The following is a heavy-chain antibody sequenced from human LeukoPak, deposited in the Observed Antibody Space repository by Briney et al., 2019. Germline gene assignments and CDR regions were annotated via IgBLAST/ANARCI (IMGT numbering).Heavy chain of an antibody. CDR2: INPNSGST. CDR3: ARAAAAGSDAFDI. D-gene: IGHD6-13*01. Sequence: ASVKVSCKASGYTFTGYFMHWVRQAPGQGLEWMGWINPNSGSTNYAQKFQGRVTMTRDTSISTAYMELSRLRSDDTAVYYCARAAAAGSDAFDIWGQGTMVTVSS. J-gene: IGHJ3*02. CDR1: GYTFTGYF. V-gene: IGHV1-2*02.